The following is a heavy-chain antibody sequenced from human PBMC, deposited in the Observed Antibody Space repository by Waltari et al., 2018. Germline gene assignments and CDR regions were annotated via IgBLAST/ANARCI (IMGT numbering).Heavy chain of an antibody. D-gene: IGHD6-13*01. V-gene: IGHV3-74*01. Sequence: EVQLVESGGGVVQPGGSLRLSCVASGFIFSTYWMDWVRQAPGKGLVWVALINSYGVSTNSADSVEGKFTISRDNAKNTLYLQMSSLRAEYTAVYYCVRENIAPAGLESWVQGTLVTVSS. CDR3: VRENIAPAGLES. CDR2: INSYGVST. J-gene: IGHJ4*02. CDR1: GFIFSTYW.